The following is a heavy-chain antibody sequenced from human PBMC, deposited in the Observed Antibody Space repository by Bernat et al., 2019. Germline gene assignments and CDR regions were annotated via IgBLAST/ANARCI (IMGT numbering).Heavy chain of an antibody. V-gene: IGHV3-23*01. CDR3: AKDTGYSSSSWYYFDC. CDR2: ISGSGGST. D-gene: IGHD6-13*01. J-gene: IGHJ4*02. Sequence: EVQLLESGGGLVQPGGSLRLSCAASGFTFSSYAMSWVRQAPGKGLEWVSAISGSGGSTYYADPVKGRFTISRDNSKNTLYLQMNSLRAEDTAVYYCAKDTGYSSSSWYYFDCWGQGTLVTVSS. CDR1: GFTFSSYA.